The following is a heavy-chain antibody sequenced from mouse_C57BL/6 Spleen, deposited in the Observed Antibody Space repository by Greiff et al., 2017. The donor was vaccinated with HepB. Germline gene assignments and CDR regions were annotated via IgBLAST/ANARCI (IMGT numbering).Heavy chain of an antibody. J-gene: IGHJ1*03. CDR2: ISYDGSN. V-gene: IGHV3-6*01. CDR1: GYSITSGYY. D-gene: IGHD1-1*01. Sequence: EVKLQESGPGLVKPSQSLSLTCSVTGYSITSGYYWNWIRQFPGNKLEWMGFISYDGSNNYNPSLKNRISITRDKSKNQFFLKLKSLTTEDTATYYCARDWGDYGSSYWYFDVWGTGTTVTVSS. CDR3: ARDWGDYGSSYWYFDV.